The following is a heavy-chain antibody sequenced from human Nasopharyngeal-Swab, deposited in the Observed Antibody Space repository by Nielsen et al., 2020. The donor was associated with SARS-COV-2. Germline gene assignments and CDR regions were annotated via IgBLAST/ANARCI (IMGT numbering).Heavy chain of an antibody. D-gene: IGHD5-18*01. V-gene: IGHV3-33*01. Sequence: GGPLRLSCAASGSTFCSHGMHWVRQAPGKGLEWVAVIWYDGSNKYYSDSVKGRFTISRDNSKNTLYLQMNSLRAEDTAVYYCARGRAQLWSRVNGMDVWGQGTTVTVSS. CDR1: GSTFCSHG. J-gene: IGHJ6*02. CDR3: ARGRAQLWSRVNGMDV. CDR2: IWYDGSNK.